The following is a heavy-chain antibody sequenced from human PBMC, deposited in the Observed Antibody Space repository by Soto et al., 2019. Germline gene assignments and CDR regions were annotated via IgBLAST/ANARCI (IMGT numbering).Heavy chain of an antibody. Sequence: QVQLVESGGGVVQPGRPLRLSCAASGFTFSRYGVHWVRQAPGKGLEWVSFISYDGSRTYYADSVKGRFTISRDNSKNTVFLQMDSLRAEDTAVYYCAKNLLEAPADYYDTKADALDTWGQGTMVTVSS. J-gene: IGHJ3*02. CDR3: AKNLLEAPADYYDTKADALDT. CDR1: GFTFSRYG. CDR2: ISYDGSRT. D-gene: IGHD3-22*01. V-gene: IGHV3-33*06.